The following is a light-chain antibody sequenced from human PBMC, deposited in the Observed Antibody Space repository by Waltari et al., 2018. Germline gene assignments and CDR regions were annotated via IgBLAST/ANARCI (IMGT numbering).Light chain of an antibody. V-gene: IGLV1-40*01. CDR3: QSYDSSLSGFYV. CDR1: SSNIGAGYD. Sequence: QSVLTQPPSVSGAPGQRVTISCTGSSSNIGAGYDVTWYQQLPGTAPKLPIYGNSNRPSGVPDRFSGSKSGTSASLAITGLQAEDEADYYCQSYDSSLSGFYVFGTGTKVTVL. J-gene: IGLJ1*01. CDR2: GNS.